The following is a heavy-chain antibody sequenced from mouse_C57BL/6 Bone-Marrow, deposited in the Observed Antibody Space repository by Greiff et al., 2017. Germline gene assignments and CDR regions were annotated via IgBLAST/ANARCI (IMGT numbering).Heavy chain of an antibody. D-gene: IGHD2-13*01. CDR2: INPNNGGT. V-gene: IGHV1-26*01. Sequence: VQLQQSGPELVKPGASVKISCKASGYTFTDYYMNWVKQSHGTSLEWIGDINPNNGGTSYNQKFKGKATLTVDKSSSTAYMELRSLTSEDSAVYYCARSDYGDDWFAYWGQGTLVTVSA. J-gene: IGHJ3*01. CDR3: ARSDYGDDWFAY. CDR1: GYTFTDYY.